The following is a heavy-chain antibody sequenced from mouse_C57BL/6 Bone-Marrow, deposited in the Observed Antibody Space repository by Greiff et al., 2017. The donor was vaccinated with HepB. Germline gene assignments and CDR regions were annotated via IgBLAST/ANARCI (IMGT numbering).Heavy chain of an antibody. D-gene: IGHD1-1*01. Sequence: QVQLKESGPGLVAPSQSLSITCTVSGFSLTSYGADWVRQPPGKGLEWLGVIWGGGSTNYNSALMSRLGISKDNSKSQVFLKMNSLQTDDTAMYYCAKRGDYYGSSARAWFAYWGQGTLVTVSA. CDR3: AKRGDYYGSSARAWFAY. CDR1: GFSLTSYG. CDR2: IWGGGST. J-gene: IGHJ3*01. V-gene: IGHV2-9*01.